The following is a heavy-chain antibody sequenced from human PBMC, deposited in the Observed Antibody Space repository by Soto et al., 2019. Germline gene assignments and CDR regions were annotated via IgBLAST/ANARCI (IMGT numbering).Heavy chain of an antibody. D-gene: IGHD3-22*01. J-gene: IGHJ5*02. CDR1: GGSISSSSYY. V-gene: IGHV4-39*01. CDR3: ARGLYCYDSSCYLNWFDP. Sequence: SETLSLTCTVSGGSISSSSYYWGWIRQPPGKGLEWIGSIYYSGSTYYNPSLKSRVTISVDTSKNQFSLKLSSVTAADTAVYYCARGLYCYDSSCYLNWFDPWGQGTLVTVSS. CDR2: IYYSGST.